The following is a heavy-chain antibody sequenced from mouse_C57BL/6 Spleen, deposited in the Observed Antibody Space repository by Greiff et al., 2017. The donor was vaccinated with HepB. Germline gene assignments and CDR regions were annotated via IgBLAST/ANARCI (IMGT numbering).Heavy chain of an antibody. Sequence: VQLKQSGPVLVKPGASVKMSCKASGYTFTDYYMNWVKQSHGKSLEWIGVINPYNGGTSYNQKFKGKATLTVDKSSSTAYMELNNLTSEDSAVYYCARKGGNFHYYAMDYWGQGTSVTVSS. CDR1: GYTFTDYY. D-gene: IGHD2-1*01. CDR3: ARKGGNFHYYAMDY. V-gene: IGHV1-19*01. CDR2: INPYNGGT. J-gene: IGHJ4*01.